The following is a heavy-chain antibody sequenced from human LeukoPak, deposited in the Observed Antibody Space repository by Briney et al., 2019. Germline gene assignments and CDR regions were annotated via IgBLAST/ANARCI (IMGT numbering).Heavy chain of an antibody. V-gene: IGHV4-30-4*01. CDR2: INNRGST. CDR1: AVSISNGDHY. Sequence: SQTLSLTCTVSAVSISNGDHYWSWLRQSPGKGLEWIGYINNRGSTYYNPSLNSRVTISVDTSRNQFSLRLSSVTAADTAVYYCAREHSARSRHGAFDIWGQGTMVTVSS. J-gene: IGHJ3*02. D-gene: IGHD5-24*01. CDR3: AREHSARSRHGAFDI.